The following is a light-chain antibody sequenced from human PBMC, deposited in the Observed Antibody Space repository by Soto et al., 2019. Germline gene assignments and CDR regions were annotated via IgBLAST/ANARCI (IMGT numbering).Light chain of an antibody. CDR2: GAS. Sequence: EIVLTQSPGTLSLSPGERATLSCMASQSVSNNYLAWYQQKPGQAPKLVIYGASIRATGIPDRFSASGSGTDFTLTISRLEPEDFAVYYCQHYGNSPLTFGQGTRLEN. CDR1: QSVSNNY. CDR3: QHYGNSPLT. V-gene: IGKV3-20*01. J-gene: IGKJ5*01.